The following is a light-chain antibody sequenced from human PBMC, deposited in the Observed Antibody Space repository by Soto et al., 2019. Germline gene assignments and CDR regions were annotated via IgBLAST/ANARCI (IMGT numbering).Light chain of an antibody. CDR2: DYN. CDR1: SYTLGCNP. CDR3: GSWDSSLSAYV. V-gene: IGLV1-51*01. J-gene: IGLJ1*01. Sequence: QSVLTEPRSVSAAPGQKVTISCSGSSYTLGCNPVSWYPPLPGTAPKLLIYDYNKRPSAIPDRFSGSKSGTSASPGITGFQTGDEADYYCGSWDSSLSAYVFGTGTKVTVL.